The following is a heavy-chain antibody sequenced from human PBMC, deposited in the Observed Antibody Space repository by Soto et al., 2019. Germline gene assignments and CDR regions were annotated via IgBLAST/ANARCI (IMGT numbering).Heavy chain of an antibody. V-gene: IGHV4-38-2*02. CDR1: CYSIINGYY. D-gene: IGHD3-10*01. CDR3: AGGPKLLWNYFDH. J-gene: IGHJ4*02. CDR2: MYQSGSA. Sequence: KSSETLSLTCTVSCYSIINGYYWGWIRQPPGKGLEWTGSMYQSGSAYYNPSLKSRVTISLDTSKNQVSLKLSSVTAADTAVYYCAGGPKLLWNYFDHWGQGSLVTVSS.